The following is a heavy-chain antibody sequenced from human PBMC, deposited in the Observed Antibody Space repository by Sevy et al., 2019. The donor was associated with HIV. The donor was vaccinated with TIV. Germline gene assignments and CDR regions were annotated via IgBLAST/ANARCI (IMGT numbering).Heavy chain of an antibody. D-gene: IGHD2-21*02. CDR3: ARDSGYCGGDCYGPGGY. CDR2: ISYDDGSNR. J-gene: IGHJ4*02. V-gene: IGHV3-30-3*01. Sequence: GGSLRLSCAASGFTFSSYALHWVRQAPGKGLEWVAVISYDDGSNRNYADSVKGRFTISRENSKNTVYLQMNSLRPEETAVYYCARDSGYCGGDCYGPGGYWGQGTLVTVSS. CDR1: GFTFSSYA.